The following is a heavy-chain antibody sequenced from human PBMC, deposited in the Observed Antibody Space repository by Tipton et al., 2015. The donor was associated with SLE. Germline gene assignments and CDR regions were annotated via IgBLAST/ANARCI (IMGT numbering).Heavy chain of an antibody. V-gene: IGHV6-1*01. CDR2: IYYQSKWYS. CDR1: GDSVATKGAA. D-gene: IGHD3-16*01. J-gene: IGHJ4*02. CDR3: ARGWLRTGFAF. Sequence: GLVKPSQTLSLTCATSGDSVATKGAAWNWIRQSPSRGLEWLGRIYYQSKWYSDFAVSVQSRITIIPDTSENHFSLQLNSVTPEDTAIYYCARGWLRTGFAFWGQGTLVTVSS.